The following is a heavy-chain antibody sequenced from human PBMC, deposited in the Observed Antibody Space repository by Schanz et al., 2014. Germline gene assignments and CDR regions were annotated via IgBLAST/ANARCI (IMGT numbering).Heavy chain of an antibody. CDR1: GFTFSSYA. CDR3: ARPPHDSSGYYPFDY. D-gene: IGHD3-22*01. J-gene: IGHJ4*02. Sequence: EVQLVDSGGGLVKPGGSLRLSCATSGFTFSSYAMSWVRQAPGKGLEWVANIKRDGSEKNYLDSVKGRFTISRDNAKNSLYLQMNSLRAEDTAVYYCARPPHDSSGYYPFDYWGQGTLVTVSS. V-gene: IGHV3-7*05. CDR2: IKRDGSEK.